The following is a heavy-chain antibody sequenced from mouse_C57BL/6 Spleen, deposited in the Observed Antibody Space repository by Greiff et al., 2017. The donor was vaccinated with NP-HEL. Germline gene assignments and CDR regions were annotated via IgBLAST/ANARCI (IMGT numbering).Heavy chain of an antibody. CDR2: IHPNSGST. Sequence: QVQLKQPGAELVKPGASVKLSCKASGYTFTSYWMHWVKQRPGQGLEWIGMIHPNSGSTNYNEKFKSKATLTVDKSSSTAYMQLSSLTSEDSAVYYCAKEDYDADGFAYWGQGTLVTVSA. CDR3: AKEDYDADGFAY. CDR1: GYTFTSYW. V-gene: IGHV1-64*01. J-gene: IGHJ3*01. D-gene: IGHD2-4*01.